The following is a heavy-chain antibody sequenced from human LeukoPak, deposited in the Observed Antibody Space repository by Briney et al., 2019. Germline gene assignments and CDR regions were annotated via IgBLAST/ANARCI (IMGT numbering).Heavy chain of an antibody. CDR1: GFTFSSYA. CDR3: AKAAAAATRHFSIGMYYFDY. J-gene: IGHJ4*02. Sequence: PGGSLRLSCAASGFTFSSYAMSWVRQAPGKGLEWVSAISGSGGSTYYADSVKGRFTISRDNSKNTLYLQMNSLRAEDTAVYYCAKAAAAATRHFSIGMYYFDYWGQGTLVTVSS. V-gene: IGHV3-23*01. D-gene: IGHD2-15*01. CDR2: ISGSGGST.